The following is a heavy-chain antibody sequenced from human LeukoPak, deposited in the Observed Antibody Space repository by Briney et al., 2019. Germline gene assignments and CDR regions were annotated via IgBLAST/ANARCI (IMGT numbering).Heavy chain of an antibody. CDR3: AKIAVAYFGY. Sequence: GGSLRLSCAASGFTVSSSNMGWVRQAPGKGLEWVSVIYSGGATYYPDSVKGRFIISRDLSKNTLFLQMNDLRAEDTAVYYCAKIAVAYFGYWGQGTLVTVSS. J-gene: IGHJ4*02. CDR2: IYSGGAT. CDR1: GFTVSSSN. D-gene: IGHD6-19*01. V-gene: IGHV3-66*01.